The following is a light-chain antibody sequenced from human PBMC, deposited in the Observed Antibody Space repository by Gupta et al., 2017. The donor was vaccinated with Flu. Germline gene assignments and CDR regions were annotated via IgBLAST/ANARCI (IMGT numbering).Light chain of an antibody. V-gene: IGKV3-20*01. CDR1: QSVSSSY. CDR3: QQYGSSPTRT. CDR2: GAS. J-gene: IGKJ1*01. Sequence: EIVLTQSPGTLSLSPGERATLSCRASQSVSSSYLAWYQQKPGQAPRLLIYGASSRATGIPDRFSGSGSGTDFTLTISRLEPKDFAVYYCQQYGSSPTRTFGQGTKVEIK.